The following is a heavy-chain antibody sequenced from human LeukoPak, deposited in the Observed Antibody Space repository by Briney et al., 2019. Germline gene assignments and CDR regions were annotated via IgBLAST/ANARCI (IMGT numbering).Heavy chain of an antibody. V-gene: IGHV3-30*02. CDR2: IRYDGSNK. Sequence: PGGSLSLSCAASGFPFSSYGMHWVRQAPGKGLEWVAFIRYDGSNKYYADSVKGRFTISRDNSKNTLYLQMNSLRAEDTAVYYCAKDRIWVGCSSTSCYFDYWGQGTLVTVSS. CDR3: AKDRIWVGCSSTSCYFDY. D-gene: IGHD2-2*01. J-gene: IGHJ4*02. CDR1: GFPFSSYG.